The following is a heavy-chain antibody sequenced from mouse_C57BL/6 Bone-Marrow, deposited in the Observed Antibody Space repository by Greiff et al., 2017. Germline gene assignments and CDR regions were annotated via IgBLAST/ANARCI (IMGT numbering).Heavy chain of an antibody. D-gene: IGHD1-1*01. CDR2: IDPENGDT. V-gene: IGHV14-4*01. CDR3: TTCYGSSYWYFDV. J-gene: IGHJ1*03. Sequence: EVKLVESGAELVRPGASVKLSCTASGFNIKDDYMHWVKQRPEQGLEWIGWIDPENGDTEYASKFQGKATITADTSSNTAYLQLSSLTSDDAAVYYCTTCYGSSYWYFDVWGTGTTVTVSS. CDR1: GFNIKDDY.